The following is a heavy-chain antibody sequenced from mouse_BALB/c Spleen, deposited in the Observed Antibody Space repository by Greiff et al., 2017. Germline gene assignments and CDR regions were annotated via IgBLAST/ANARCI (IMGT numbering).Heavy chain of an antibody. CDR1: GFTFSSFG. J-gene: IGHJ3*01. Sequence: EVQVVESGGGLVQLGGSRKLSCAASGFTFSSFGMHWVRQAPEKGLEWVAYISSGSSTIYYADTVKGRFTISRDNPKNTLFLQMTSLRSEDTAMYYCARSLLRLQAWFAYWGQGTLVTVSA. CDR3: ARSLLRLQAWFAY. V-gene: IGHV5-17*02. CDR2: ISSGSSTI. D-gene: IGHD1-2*01.